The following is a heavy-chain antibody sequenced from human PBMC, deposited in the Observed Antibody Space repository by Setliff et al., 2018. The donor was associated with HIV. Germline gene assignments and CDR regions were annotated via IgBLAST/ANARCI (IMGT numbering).Heavy chain of an antibody. CDR2: IHYDGSTT. V-gene: IGHV3-74*01. J-gene: IGHJ3*01. D-gene: IGHD3-10*01. CDR1: GITFSSHW. Sequence: GGSLRLSCVVSGITFSSHWMHWVRQAPGKGLVWVSRIHYDGSTTNYADFVKGRFTISRDNAKNTLYLQMDSLRAEDTAVYYCTRVRPGRWAALDAFDLWGQGTMVTVSS. CDR3: TRVRPGRWAALDAFDL.